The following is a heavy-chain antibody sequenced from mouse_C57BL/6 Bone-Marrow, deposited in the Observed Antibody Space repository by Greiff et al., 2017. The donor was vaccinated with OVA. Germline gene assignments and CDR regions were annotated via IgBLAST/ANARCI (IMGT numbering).Heavy chain of an antibody. V-gene: IGHV1-50*01. CDR1: GYTFTSYW. CDR3: AREDGYAYFDY. CDR2: IDPSDSYT. J-gene: IGHJ2*01. D-gene: IGHD2-2*01. Sequence: VKLQQPGAELVKPGASVKLSCKASGYTFTSYWMQWVKQRPGQGLEWIGEIDPSDSYTNYNQKFKGKATLTVDTSSSTAYMQLSSLTSEDSAVYYFAREDGYAYFDYWGQGTTLTVSS.